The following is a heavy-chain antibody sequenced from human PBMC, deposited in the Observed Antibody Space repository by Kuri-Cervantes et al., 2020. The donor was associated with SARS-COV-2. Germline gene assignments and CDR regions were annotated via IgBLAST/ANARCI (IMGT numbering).Heavy chain of an antibody. CDR1: GFTFNTCA. J-gene: IGHJ6*02. D-gene: IGHD3-22*01. CDR3: ARENQGNYYDSSGYYHYYYYGMDV. CDR2: VSSDGTNQ. Sequence: GESLKISCAASGFTFNTCAMHWVRQAPGKGLEWVAMVSSDGTNQSYADSVKGRFTISRDNAKNSLYLQMNSLRDEDTAVYYCARENQGNYYDSSGYYHYYYYGMDVWGQGTTVTVSS. V-gene: IGHV3-30*04.